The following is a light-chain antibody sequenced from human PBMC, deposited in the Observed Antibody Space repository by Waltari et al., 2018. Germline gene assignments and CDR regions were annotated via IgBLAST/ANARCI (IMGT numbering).Light chain of an antibody. CDR3: QQRRNWPLT. V-gene: IGKV3-11*01. CDR2: DTS. CDR1: QSVNWY. J-gene: IGKJ4*01. Sequence: IVLTQSPATLSLSPGESATLSCRASQSVNWYLAWYQQRPGQAPRLLIYDTSNRATGIPARFSGSGSETDFTLTISRLEPDDSAVYYCQQRRNWPLTFGGGTKVEIK.